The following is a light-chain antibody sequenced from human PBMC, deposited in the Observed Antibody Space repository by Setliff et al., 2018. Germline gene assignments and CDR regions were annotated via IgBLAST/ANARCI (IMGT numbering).Light chain of an antibody. CDR1: NSDVGGYNY. CDR2: EVS. J-gene: IGLJ1*01. Sequence: QSVLAQPPSASGSPGQSVTISCTGTNSDVGGYNYVSWYQQHPGKAPKLMIYEVSKRPSGVPDRFSGSKSGNTASLTVSGLQAEDEADYYCSSYAGSNNEVFGTGTKGTV. CDR3: SSYAGSNNEV. V-gene: IGLV2-8*01.